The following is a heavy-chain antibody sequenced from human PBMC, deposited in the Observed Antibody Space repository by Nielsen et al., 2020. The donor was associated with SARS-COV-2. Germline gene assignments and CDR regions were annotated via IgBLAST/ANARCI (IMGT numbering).Heavy chain of an antibody. V-gene: IGHV4-39*01. Sequence: SETLSLTCTVSGGSISSSSYYWGWIRQPPGKGLEWTGSIYYSGSTYYNPSLKSRVTISVDTSKNQFSLKLSSVTAADTAVYYCARITYYYDSSGYFPWYYFYYWGQGTLVTVSS. CDR1: GGSISSSSYY. CDR2: IYYSGST. D-gene: IGHD3-22*01. CDR3: ARITYYYDSSGYFPWYYFYY. J-gene: IGHJ4*02.